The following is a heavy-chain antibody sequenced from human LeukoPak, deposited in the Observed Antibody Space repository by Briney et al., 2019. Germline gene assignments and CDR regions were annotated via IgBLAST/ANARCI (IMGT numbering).Heavy chain of an antibody. D-gene: IGHD4-17*01. CDR2: ISGSGGGT. CDR1: GFIFSSYA. J-gene: IGHJ4*02. CDR3: AKDSPHTVTTRDYFDY. Sequence: GGSLRLSCAASGFIFSSYAMSWVCQAPGKGLEWVSAISGSGGGTHYADSVKGRFTISRDNSKNTLYLQMNSLRAEDTAVYYCAKDSPHTVTTRDYFDYWGQGTLVTVSS. V-gene: IGHV3-23*01.